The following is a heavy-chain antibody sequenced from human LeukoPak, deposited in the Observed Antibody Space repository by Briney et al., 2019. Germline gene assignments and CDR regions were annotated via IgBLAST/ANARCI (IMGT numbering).Heavy chain of an antibody. CDR2: INPGGGTT. Sequence: ASVKASCKASGYTFTSYYMHWVRQAPGQGLEWMGIINPGGGTTDYAQKFQGRVTMTRDTSTSTVYMELSSLRSEDTAVYYCTRAYYGDYMRDAFDIWGQGTMVTVSS. V-gene: IGHV1-46*01. CDR1: GYTFTSYY. J-gene: IGHJ3*02. D-gene: IGHD4-17*01. CDR3: TRAYYGDYMRDAFDI.